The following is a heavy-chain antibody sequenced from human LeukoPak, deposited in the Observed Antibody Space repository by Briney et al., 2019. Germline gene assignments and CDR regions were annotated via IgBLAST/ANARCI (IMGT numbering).Heavy chain of an antibody. CDR2: ISSSGTTK. Sequence: GGSLRLSCAASGFTFSSYEMNWVRQAPGKGLEWISYISSSGTTKYYADSVKGRFTISRDNAKNSLYLQMNSLRAEDTAVYYCARDPAVSYDYVWGSFAGYWGPGTLVTVSS. CDR3: ARDPAVSYDYVWGSFAGY. D-gene: IGHD3-16*01. J-gene: IGHJ4*02. V-gene: IGHV3-48*03. CDR1: GFTFSSYE.